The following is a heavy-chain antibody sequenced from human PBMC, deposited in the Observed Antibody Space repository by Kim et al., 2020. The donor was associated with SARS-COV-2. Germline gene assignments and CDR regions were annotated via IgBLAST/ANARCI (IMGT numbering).Heavy chain of an antibody. CDR1: GGSISSYY. CDR3: ARDQYSSSWGDAFDI. D-gene: IGHD6-13*01. CDR2: IYYSGST. V-gene: IGHV4-59*13. Sequence: SETLSLTCTVSGGSISSYYWSWIRQPPGKGLEWIGYIYYSGSTNYNPSLKSRVTISVDTSKNQFSLKLSSVTAADTAVYYCARDQYSSSWGDAFDIWGQGTMVTVSS. J-gene: IGHJ3*02.